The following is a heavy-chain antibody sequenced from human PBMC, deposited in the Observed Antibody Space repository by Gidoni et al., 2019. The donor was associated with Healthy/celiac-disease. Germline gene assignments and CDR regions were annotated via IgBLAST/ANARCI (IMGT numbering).Heavy chain of an antibody. Sequence: QVQLVESGGGVVHPGGSLRLSCAASGFTFSDSARRWVRQAPGKGLEWVAVISYDGSNNSYAEYVKSRFTTSRDNSKNTLYLQMNSLRAEDTAVYYCARVPCSGGSCYVFDYWGQGTLVTVSS. D-gene: IGHD2-15*01. CDR3: ARVPCSGGSCYVFDY. V-gene: IGHV3-30*04. CDR2: ISYDGSNN. J-gene: IGHJ4*02. CDR1: GFTFSDSA.